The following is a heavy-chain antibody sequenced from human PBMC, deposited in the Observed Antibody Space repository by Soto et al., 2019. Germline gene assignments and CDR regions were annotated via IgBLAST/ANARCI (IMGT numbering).Heavy chain of an antibody. CDR2: ITYDGSFQ. J-gene: IGHJ4*02. CDR3: AKDRVGGTFYTPFAF. D-gene: IGHD1-7*01. V-gene: IGHV3-30*18. Sequence: GGSLRLSCQASGFNFDNYGMHWVRQAPGKGLEWVAVITYDGSFQYYADSVKGRFTISRDNSKNTLSLHLNTLKPEDTAVYHCAKDRVGGTFYTPFAFWGQGTLVTVSS. CDR1: GFNFDNYG.